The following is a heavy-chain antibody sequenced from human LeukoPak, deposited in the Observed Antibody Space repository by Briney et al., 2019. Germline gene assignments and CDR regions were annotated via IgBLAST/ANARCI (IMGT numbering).Heavy chain of an antibody. CDR3: ARKYCSSTSCYLGLDY. Sequence: GGSLRLSCAASGFTFSSYSTNWVRQAPGKGLEWVSYISSSSSTIYYADSVKGRFTISRDNAKNSLYLQMNSLRAEDTAVYYCARKYCSSTSCYLGLDYWGQGTLVTVSS. J-gene: IGHJ4*02. D-gene: IGHD2-2*01. V-gene: IGHV3-48*04. CDR2: ISSSSSTI. CDR1: GFTFSSYS.